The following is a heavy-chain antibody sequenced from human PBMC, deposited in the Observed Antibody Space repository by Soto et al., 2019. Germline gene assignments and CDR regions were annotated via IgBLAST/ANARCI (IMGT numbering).Heavy chain of an antibody. CDR1: KFAITSHV. CDR3: AKRTGDYYFYGLDA. Sequence: EVQMVESGGGLVKPGGSQRLSCKALKFAITSHVMTWVRQAPGKGLEWVSGISASGGSTFYADSVLGRFTISRDDTRNMVYLKMDSLRADDTAVYYYAKRTGDYYFYGLDAWGQGTTVVVSS. D-gene: IGHD7-27*01. J-gene: IGHJ6*02. V-gene: IGHV3-23*04. CDR2: ISASGGST.